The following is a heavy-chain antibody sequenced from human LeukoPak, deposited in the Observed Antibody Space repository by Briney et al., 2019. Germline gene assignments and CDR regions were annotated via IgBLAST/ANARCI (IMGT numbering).Heavy chain of an antibody. D-gene: IGHD2/OR15-2a*01. CDR2: IRSTSKYI. J-gene: IGHJ4*02. Sequence: PGGSLRLSCTASGFSFSYYSMHWVRQAPGKGLEWVASIRSTSKYIYYADSVKGRFTISRDNAENSLYLQMSSLRADDTAVYYCVRYPPRIRFDLWGQGTLVTVSS. CDR1: GFSFSYYS. CDR3: VRYPPRIRFDL. V-gene: IGHV3-21*01.